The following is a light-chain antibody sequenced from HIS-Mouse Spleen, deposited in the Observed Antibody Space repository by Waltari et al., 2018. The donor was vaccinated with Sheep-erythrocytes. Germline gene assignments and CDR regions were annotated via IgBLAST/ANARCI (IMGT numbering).Light chain of an antibody. CDR3: QQRSNWYT. Sequence: EIVLTQSPATLSFSPGERATLSSRASQSVSSYLAWHQQKPGQAPRLLIYAASNRATAIPARFSGSGSGTDFTLTISSLEPEDFAVYYCQQRSNWYTFGQGTKLEIK. V-gene: IGKV3-11*01. CDR1: QSVSSY. CDR2: AAS. J-gene: IGKJ2*01.